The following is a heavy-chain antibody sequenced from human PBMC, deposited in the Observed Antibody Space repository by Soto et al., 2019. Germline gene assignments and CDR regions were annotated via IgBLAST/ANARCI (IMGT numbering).Heavy chain of an antibody. J-gene: IGHJ5*02. D-gene: IGHD3-10*01. CDR1: GGSFSGYY. CDR3: ARKRPNAMVRGVIGWFDP. CDR2: INHSGST. V-gene: IGHV4-34*01. Sequence: QVQLQQWGAGLLKPSETLSLTCAVYGGSFSGYYWSWIRQPPGKGLEWIGEINHSGSTNYNPSLKSRVTISVDTSKNQFSLKLRSVTAADTAVYYCARKRPNAMVRGVIGWFDPWGQGTLVTVSS.